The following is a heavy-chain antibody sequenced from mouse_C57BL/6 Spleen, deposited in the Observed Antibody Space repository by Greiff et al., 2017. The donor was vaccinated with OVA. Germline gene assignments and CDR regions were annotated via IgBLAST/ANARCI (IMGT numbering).Heavy chain of an antibody. CDR3: AKTLYYGSSPYAMDY. CDR1: GFSLTSYG. D-gene: IGHD1-1*01. CDR2: IWRGGST. J-gene: IGHJ4*01. Sequence: VQLVESGPGLVQPSQSLSITCTVSGFSLTSYGVHWVRQSPGKGLEWLGVIWRGGSTDYNAAFMSRLSITKDNSKSQVFFKMNSLQADDTAIYYCAKTLYYGSSPYAMDYWGQGTSVTVSS. V-gene: IGHV2-5*01.